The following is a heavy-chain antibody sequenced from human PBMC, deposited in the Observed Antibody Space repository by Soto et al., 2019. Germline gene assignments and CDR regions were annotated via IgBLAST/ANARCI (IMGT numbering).Heavy chain of an antibody. V-gene: IGHV4-39*01. D-gene: IGHD3-16*01. Sequence: PSETLSLTCTVSGGSISSSSYYWGWIRQPPGKGLEWIGSMYYSGSTYYNPSLKSRVTISVDTSKNHFSLKLNSVTAADTAVYYCARHFLWGSSSLNWLASWGQGTLVTVSS. J-gene: IGHJ5*01. CDR3: ARHFLWGSSSLNWLAS. CDR2: MYYSGST. CDR1: GGSISSSSYY.